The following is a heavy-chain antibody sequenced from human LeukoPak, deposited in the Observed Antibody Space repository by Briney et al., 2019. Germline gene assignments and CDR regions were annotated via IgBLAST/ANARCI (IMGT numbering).Heavy chain of an antibody. CDR3: ARGSVAFDI. CDR1: GFTFSNYW. D-gene: IGHD3-10*01. Sequence: GGSLRLSCAASGFTFSNYWMHWVRQDPGKGLVWVSFINPDGSTTNYADSVKGRFTISRDNAKNALYLQMNSLRAEDTAVYYCARGSVAFDIWGQGTMVTVSS. J-gene: IGHJ3*02. CDR2: INPDGSTT. V-gene: IGHV3-74*01.